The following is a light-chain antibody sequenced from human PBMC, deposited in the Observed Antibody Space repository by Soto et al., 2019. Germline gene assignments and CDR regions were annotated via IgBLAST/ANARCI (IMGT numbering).Light chain of an antibody. Sequence: DIQMTQSPSSLSASVGDTVTIACRASQGIRDELGWYQQKPGKAPKRLIYAASGLQSGVPSRFSGSGSGTEFTLTISSLQPEDSATYYCQQYNSYPLTFGVGTKVEVK. CDR1: QGIRDE. V-gene: IGKV1-17*01. CDR3: QQYNSYPLT. J-gene: IGKJ4*01. CDR2: AAS.